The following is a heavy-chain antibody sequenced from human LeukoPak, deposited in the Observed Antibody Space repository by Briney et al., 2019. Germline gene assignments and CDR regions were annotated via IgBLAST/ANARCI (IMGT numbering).Heavy chain of an antibody. CDR1: GFTFSSYA. CDR3: ARVQWFGELFQNDYYYYYGMDV. D-gene: IGHD3-10*01. J-gene: IGHJ6*02. Sequence: GGSLRLSCAASGFTFSSYAMSWVRQAPGKGLEWVSTISGSGGTTYYADSVKGRFTISRDNSKNTLYLQMNSLRVEDTAVYYCARVQWFGELFQNDYYYYYGMDVWGQGTTVTVSS. V-gene: IGHV3-23*01. CDR2: ISGSGGTT.